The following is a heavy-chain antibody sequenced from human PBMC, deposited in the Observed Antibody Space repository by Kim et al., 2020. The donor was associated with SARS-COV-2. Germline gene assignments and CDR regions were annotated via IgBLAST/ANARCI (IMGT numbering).Heavy chain of an antibody. CDR3: ARQRATMVRGVTVDY. Sequence: PSLKSQVTISVDTSKRQFSRKRSSVTAADTAVYYCARQRATMVRGVTVDYWGQGTLVTVSS. V-gene: IGHV4-39*01. D-gene: IGHD3-10*01. J-gene: IGHJ4*02.